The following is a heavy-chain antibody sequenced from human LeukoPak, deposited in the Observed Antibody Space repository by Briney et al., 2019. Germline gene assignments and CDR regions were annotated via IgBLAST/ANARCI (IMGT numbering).Heavy chain of an antibody. J-gene: IGHJ4*02. D-gene: IGHD5-24*01. CDR3: ARRIGLGRDGYNNGWY. CDR2: IYPGDSDT. V-gene: IGHV5-51*01. CDR1: GYSFTSYW. Sequence: GESLKISCKGSGYSFTSYWIGWVRQMPGKGLEWMGIIYPGDSDTRYGPSFQGQVTISADKSISTAYLQWSSLKASDTAMYYCARRIGLGRDGYNNGWYWGQGTLVTVSS.